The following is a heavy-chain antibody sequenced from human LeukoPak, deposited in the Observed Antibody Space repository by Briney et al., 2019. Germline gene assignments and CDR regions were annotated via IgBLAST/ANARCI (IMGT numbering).Heavy chain of an antibody. D-gene: IGHD3-22*01. V-gene: IGHV3-66*02. CDR1: GFTVSSNF. J-gene: IGHJ6*03. CDR2: IYSGGST. Sequence: GGSLRLSCAASGFTVSSNFMSWVRQAPGKGLEWVSVIYSGGSTYYADSVKGRFTISRDNSKNTLYLQMNSLRAEDTAVYYCARDRYYYYMDVWGKGTTVTVSS. CDR3: ARDRYYYYMDV.